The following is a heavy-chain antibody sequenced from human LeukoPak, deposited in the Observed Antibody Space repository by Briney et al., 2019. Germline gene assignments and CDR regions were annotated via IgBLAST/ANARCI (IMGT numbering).Heavy chain of an antibody. CDR2: IRRKAHGGTT. Sequence: PGRSLRLSCTTSGFTFGDYDMSWVRQAPGKGLEWVSFIRRKAHGGTTEYAASVKGRFSSSRDDSKSIAYLQMNSLKTEDTAVYFCTRVTYYYDNSGYFHFDSWGQGSLVTVSS. J-gene: IGHJ4*02. CDR1: GFTFGDYD. D-gene: IGHD3-22*01. V-gene: IGHV3-49*04. CDR3: TRVTYYYDNSGYFHFDS.